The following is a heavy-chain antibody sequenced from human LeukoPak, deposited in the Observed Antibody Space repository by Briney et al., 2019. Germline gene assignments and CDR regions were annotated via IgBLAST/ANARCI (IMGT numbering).Heavy chain of an antibody. CDR1: GGSISSYY. CDR3: ARDSQVEGIDY. CDR2: IYTSGST. V-gene: IGHV4-4*07. J-gene: IGHJ4*02. D-gene: IGHD1-26*01. Sequence: SETLSLTCTVSGGSISSYYWSWIRQPAGKGLEWIGRIYTSGSTNYNPCLKSRVTMSVDTSKNQFSLKRSSVTAADTAVYYCARDSQVEGIDYWGQGTLVTVSS.